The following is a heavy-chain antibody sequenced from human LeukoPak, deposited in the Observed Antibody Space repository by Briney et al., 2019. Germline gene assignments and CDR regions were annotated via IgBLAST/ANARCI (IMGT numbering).Heavy chain of an antibody. CDR1: GYSISSGYY. D-gene: IGHD3-3*01. CDR2: IYHSGRT. J-gene: IGHJ3*02. V-gene: IGHV4-38-2*02. CDR3: AITIFGVVTVDDAFDI. Sequence: PSETLSLTCTVSGYSISSGYYWGWIRQPPGKGLEWIGNIYHSGRTYDNPSLKSRVTISVDTSKNQFSLKLTSVTAADTAVYYCAITIFGVVTVDDAFDIWGQGTMVTVSS.